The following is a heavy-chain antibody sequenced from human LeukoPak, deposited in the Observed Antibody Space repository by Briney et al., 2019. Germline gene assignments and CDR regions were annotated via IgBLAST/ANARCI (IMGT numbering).Heavy chain of an antibody. Sequence: TLSLTCTVSGGSISSGSYYWSWIRQPAGKGLEWIGRIYTSGSTNYNPSLKSQVTISVDTSKNQFSLKLSSATAADTAVYYCARAGRYYYYYGMDVWGQGTTVTVSS. CDR2: IYTSGST. V-gene: IGHV4-61*02. J-gene: IGHJ6*02. CDR1: GGSISSGSYY. CDR3: ARAGRYYYYYGMDV.